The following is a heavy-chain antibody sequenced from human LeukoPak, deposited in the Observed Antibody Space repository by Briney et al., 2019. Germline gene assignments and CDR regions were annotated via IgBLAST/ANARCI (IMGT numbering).Heavy chain of an antibody. CDR3: ARSTYSYGTFDY. D-gene: IGHD5-18*01. CDR2: ISSSSSYT. J-gene: IGHJ4*02. CDR1: GFTVSSNY. V-gene: IGHV3-11*03. Sequence: GGSLRLSCAASGFTVSSNYMSWVRQAPGKGLEWVSYISSSSSYTNYADSVKGRFTISRDNAKNSLHLQMNSLRAEDTAVYYCARSTYSYGTFDYWGQGTLVTVSS.